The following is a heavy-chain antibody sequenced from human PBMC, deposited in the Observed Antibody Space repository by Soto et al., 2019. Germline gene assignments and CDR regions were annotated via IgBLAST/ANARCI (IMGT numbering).Heavy chain of an antibody. CDR3: ARGRSPWVIVVVPAALSYFDY. CDR2: IYYSGST. J-gene: IGHJ4*02. V-gene: IGHV4-31*03. CDR1: GGSISSCFYY. Sequence: PSETLSLTCTVSGGSISSCFYYWSWIRQHPGKGLEWIGYIYYSGSTYYNPSLKSRVTISVDTSKNQFSLKLSSVTAADTAVYYCARGRSPWVIVVVPAALSYFDYWGQGTLVTVSS. D-gene: IGHD2-2*01.